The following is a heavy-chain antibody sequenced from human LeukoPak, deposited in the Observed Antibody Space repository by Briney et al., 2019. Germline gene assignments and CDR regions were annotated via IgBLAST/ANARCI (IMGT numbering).Heavy chain of an antibody. V-gene: IGHV3-30*02. CDR2: IRYDGSNK. Sequence: GGSLRLSCAASGFTFSSYGMHWVRQAPGKGREGVAFIRYDGSNKYYADSVKGRFTISRDNSKNTLYLQMNSLRAEDTAVYYCAKDLTVVTPDMDYWGQGTLVTVSS. D-gene: IGHD4-23*01. CDR1: GFTFSSYG. CDR3: AKDLTVVTPDMDY. J-gene: IGHJ4*02.